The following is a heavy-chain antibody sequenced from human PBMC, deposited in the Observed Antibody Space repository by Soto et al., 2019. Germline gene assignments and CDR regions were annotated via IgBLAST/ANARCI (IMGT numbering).Heavy chain of an antibody. D-gene: IGHD3-3*02. J-gene: IGHJ4*02. Sequence: SETLSLSCAIYGGSFSDYYWSWIRQSPGKGLEWIGEISHSGNTVYNPSLKSRVSISVDTSKNQFSLNLSSVTAADAAVYYCARYGTAGAQAFYFFHSWGQGTLVTVSS. CDR2: ISHSGNT. CDR1: GGSFSDYY. V-gene: IGHV4-34*01. CDR3: ARYGTAGAQAFYFFHS.